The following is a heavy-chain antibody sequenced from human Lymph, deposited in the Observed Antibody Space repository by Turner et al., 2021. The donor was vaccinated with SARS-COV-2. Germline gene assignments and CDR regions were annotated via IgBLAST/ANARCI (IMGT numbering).Heavy chain of an antibody. CDR3: ARDLGGYFDL. J-gene: IGHJ2*01. D-gene: IGHD3-16*01. Sequence: QVQLVESGGGVVQPGRSLRLSCAASGFTFSTYAMEWVRQAPGKGLEWVALISHDGNNKYYADSVKGRFTISRDNSKNTLYLQMNSLRAEGTAVYYCARDLGGYFDLWGRGTLVTVSS. CDR2: ISHDGNNK. CDR1: GFTFSTYA. V-gene: IGHV3-30-3*01.